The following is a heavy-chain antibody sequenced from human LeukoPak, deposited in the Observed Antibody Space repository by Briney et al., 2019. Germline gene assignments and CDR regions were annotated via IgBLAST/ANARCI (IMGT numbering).Heavy chain of an antibody. Sequence: PSQTLSLTCTVPGGSISSGSYYWSWIQQPAGRGLEWIVRIYTSGSTNYNPSLKSRDTISVDKSTNHFSLKLSSGTAADTAVYYCARESLLRAFDIWGQGTMVTVSS. CDR3: ARESLLRAFDI. J-gene: IGHJ3*02. D-gene: IGHD2-21*01. CDR1: GGSISSGSYY. V-gene: IGHV4-61*02. CDR2: IYTSGST.